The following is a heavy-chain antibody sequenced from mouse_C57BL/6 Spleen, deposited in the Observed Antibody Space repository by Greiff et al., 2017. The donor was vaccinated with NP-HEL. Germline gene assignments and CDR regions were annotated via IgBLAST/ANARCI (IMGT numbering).Heavy chain of an antibody. CDR1: GYAFSSYW. J-gene: IGHJ4*01. CDR2: IYPGDGAT. Sequence: VQLQQSGAELVKPGASVKISCKASGYAFSSYWMNWVKQRPGKGLEWIGQIYPGDGATNYNGKFKGKATLTADKSSSTAYMQLSSLTSEDSAVYFCARQNYYGSSYDARDYWGQGTSVTVSA. V-gene: IGHV1-80*01. CDR3: ARQNYYGSSYDARDY. D-gene: IGHD1-1*01.